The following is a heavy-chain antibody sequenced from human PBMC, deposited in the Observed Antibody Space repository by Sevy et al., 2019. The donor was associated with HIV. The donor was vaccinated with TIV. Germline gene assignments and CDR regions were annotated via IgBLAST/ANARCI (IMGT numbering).Heavy chain of an antibody. Sequence: ASVKVSCETSGYRFTEYYIHWVRQVPGQGLEWMGWINPNSDVTKSAKKFQDRVIMTKDTSISTVYMELRGLTFDDSAVYYCARDQEFCSTTTCYSRLDHWGHGSLVTVSS. CDR1: GYRFTEYY. V-gene: IGHV1-2*02. CDR3: ARDQEFCSTTTCYSRLDH. D-gene: IGHD2-2*02. CDR2: INPNSDVT. J-gene: IGHJ4*01.